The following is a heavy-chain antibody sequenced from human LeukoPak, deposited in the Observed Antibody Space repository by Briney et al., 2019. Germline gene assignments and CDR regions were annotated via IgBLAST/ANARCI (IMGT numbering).Heavy chain of an antibody. CDR1: GFTFSGHW. V-gene: IGHV3-7*01. CDR2: INPDGGDK. CDR3: AREGYYYDSSGYITLFDY. Sequence: GGSLRLSCVASGFTFSGHWMTWVRQAPGKGLEWVVNINPDGGDKFYVDSVKGRFTISRDNAKNSLYLQMNSLRAEDTAVYYCAREGYYYDSSGYITLFDYWGQGTLVTVSS. J-gene: IGHJ4*02. D-gene: IGHD3-22*01.